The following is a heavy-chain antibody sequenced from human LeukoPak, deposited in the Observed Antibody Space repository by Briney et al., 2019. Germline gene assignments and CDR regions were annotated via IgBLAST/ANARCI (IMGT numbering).Heavy chain of an antibody. D-gene: IGHD2-2*01. J-gene: IGHJ4*02. CDR2: IYYSGST. V-gene: IGHV4-34*01. Sequence: SETLSLTCAVYGGSFSGYYWSWIRQPPGKGLEWIGSIYYSGSTYYNPSLKSRVTISVDTSKNQFSLKLSSVTAADTAVYYCASLGVVPAASAYWGQGTLVTVSS. CDR1: GGSFSGYY. CDR3: ASLGVVPAASAY.